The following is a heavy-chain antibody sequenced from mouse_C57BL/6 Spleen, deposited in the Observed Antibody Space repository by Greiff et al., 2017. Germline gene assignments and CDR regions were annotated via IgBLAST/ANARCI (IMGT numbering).Heavy chain of an antibody. D-gene: IGHD2-4*01. Sequence: EVKLVESGGGLVKPGGSLKLSCAASGFTFSDYGMHWVRQAPEKGLEWVAYISSGSSTIYYADTVKGRFTISRDNAKNTLFLQMTSLRSGDTAMYYCARGDYDERGLDYCGQGTTLTVAA. CDR3: ARGDYDERGLDY. V-gene: IGHV5-17*01. CDR1: GFTFSDYG. J-gene: IGHJ2*01. CDR2: ISSGSSTI.